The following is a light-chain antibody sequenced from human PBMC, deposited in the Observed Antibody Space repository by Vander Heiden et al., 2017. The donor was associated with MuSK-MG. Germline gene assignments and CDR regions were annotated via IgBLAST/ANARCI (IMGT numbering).Light chain of an antibody. V-gene: IGKV3-11*01. CDR1: QSVSRN. Sequence: EIVLTQSPATLSLSPGERATLSCRASQSVSRNLAWYQQKPGQAPRLLVYVASNRATGIPARFSGSGSGTDFTLTISSLEPEDSAVYYCHQRINWPPYTFGQGTKLEIK. CDR2: VAS. CDR3: HQRINWPPYT. J-gene: IGKJ2*01.